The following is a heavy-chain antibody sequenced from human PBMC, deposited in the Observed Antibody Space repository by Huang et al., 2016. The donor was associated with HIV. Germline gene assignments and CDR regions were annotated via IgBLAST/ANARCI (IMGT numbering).Heavy chain of an antibody. Sequence: QVQLQQWGAGLLKPSETLSLTCAVYGGSFSGYYWSWIRQAPGQGLEWIGESTHSGSTNDNPSLKSRLTRSVDTSKNQFSLKLSSVTAADTAVYYCARERMMSWLDDHDAFDIWGQGTMVTVSS. CDR3: ARERMMSWLDDHDAFDI. J-gene: IGHJ3*02. V-gene: IGHV4-34*01. CDR2: STHSGST. D-gene: IGHD1-1*01. CDR1: GGSFSGYY.